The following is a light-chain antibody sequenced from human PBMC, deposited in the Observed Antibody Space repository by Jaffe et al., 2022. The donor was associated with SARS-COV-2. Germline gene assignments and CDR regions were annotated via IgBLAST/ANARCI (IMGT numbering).Light chain of an antibody. CDR3: QQYDNSPWT. CDR2: AVS. V-gene: IGKV3-20*01. CDR1: QSVSSSY. J-gene: IGKJ1*01. Sequence: EIVLTQSPGTLSLSPGEGAALSCRASQSVSSSYLAWFQQKPDQAPRLLIYAVSSRAIGIPDRFSGSGSGTDFTLTISRLEPEDFAVYYCQQYDNSPWTFGQGTKVEIK.